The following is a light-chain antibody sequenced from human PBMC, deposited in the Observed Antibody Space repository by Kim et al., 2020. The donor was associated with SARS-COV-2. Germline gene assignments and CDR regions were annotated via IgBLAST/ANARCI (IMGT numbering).Light chain of an antibody. CDR1: QSVRSN. V-gene: IGKV3-15*01. Sequence: EIVMTQSPATLSVSPGERATLSCRASQSVRSNLAWYQQKPGQAPRLLIYAASTRATGIPARFSGSGSGTEFTLTISSLQSEDFAVYYCQQYNDWPPYTFGQGTKLEI. J-gene: IGKJ2*01. CDR3: QQYNDWPPYT. CDR2: AAS.